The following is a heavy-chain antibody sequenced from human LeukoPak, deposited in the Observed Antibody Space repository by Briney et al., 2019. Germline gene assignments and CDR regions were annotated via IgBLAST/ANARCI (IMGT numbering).Heavy chain of an antibody. CDR1: GGSISSGSYY. Sequence: SETLSLTCTVSGGSISSGSYYWSWIRQPAGKGLEWIGRIYTSGSTNYNPSLKSRVTISVDTSKDQFSLKLSSVTAADTAVYYCARQTGSGLFILPGGQGTLVTVSS. J-gene: IGHJ4*02. CDR2: IYTSGST. D-gene: IGHD3/OR15-3a*01. CDR3: ARQTGSGLFILP. V-gene: IGHV4-61*02.